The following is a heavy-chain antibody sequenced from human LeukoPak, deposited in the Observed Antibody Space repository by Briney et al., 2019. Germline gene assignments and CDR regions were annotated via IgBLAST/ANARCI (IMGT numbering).Heavy chain of an antibody. CDR1: GGSINNGGYY. V-gene: IGHV4-30-4*01. J-gene: IGHJ4*02. CDR2: IYYSGSS. CDR3: ARTVARWSVVGYRP. D-gene: IGHD2-15*01. Sequence: PSQTLSLTCTVSGGSINNGGYYWSWIRQHPGKGLEWIGYIYYSGSSYYNPSLKSRVTISVDTSKNQFSLKLSSVTAADTAVYYCARTVARWSVVGYRPWGQGTLVTVSS.